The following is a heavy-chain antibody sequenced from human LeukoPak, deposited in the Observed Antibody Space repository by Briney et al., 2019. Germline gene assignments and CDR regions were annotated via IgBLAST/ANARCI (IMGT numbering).Heavy chain of an antibody. Sequence: GGSLRLSCAASGFTFSSVSMNWVRQAPGKGLEWVSYISSRSGTIYYADSVKGRFTISRDNAKNSLYPQMNSLRDEDTAVYYCAKGEMATMSYWGQGTLVTVSS. CDR2: ISSRSGTI. J-gene: IGHJ4*02. CDR1: GFTFSSVS. CDR3: AKGEMATMSY. D-gene: IGHD5-24*01. V-gene: IGHV3-48*02.